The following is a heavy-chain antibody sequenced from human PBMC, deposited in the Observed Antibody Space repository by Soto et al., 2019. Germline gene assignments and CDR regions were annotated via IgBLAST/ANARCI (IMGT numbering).Heavy chain of an antibody. CDR1: GDSVASNSAA. J-gene: IGHJ6*02. CDR3: SRIHRRSSSDMDV. D-gene: IGHD6-6*01. Sequence: PSQTLSLTCVISGDSVASNSAAWNWIRQSPSTGLEWLGRTYYRSKWYYGYAVSVKSRITINPDTSKNQFSLQLNSVTPEDTAVYYFSRIHRRSSSDMDVCGPATTVTVS. V-gene: IGHV6-1*01. CDR2: TYYRSKWYY.